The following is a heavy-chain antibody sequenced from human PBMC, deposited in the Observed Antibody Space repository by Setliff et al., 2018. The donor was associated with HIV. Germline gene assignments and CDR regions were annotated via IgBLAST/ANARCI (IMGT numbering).Heavy chain of an antibody. V-gene: IGHV1-8*02. D-gene: IGHD3-9*01. Sequence: ASVKVSCKASGYTFGSYDINWVRQATGQGLEWMGWMNPNSGNTGCAQKFQGRVTMTRDTSMSTAYMELNNLKFEDTAVYYCASPRLDWSFSHFDYWGQGTPVTVSS. CDR1: GYTFGSYD. CDR3: ASPRLDWSFSHFDY. CDR2: MNPNSGNT. J-gene: IGHJ4*02.